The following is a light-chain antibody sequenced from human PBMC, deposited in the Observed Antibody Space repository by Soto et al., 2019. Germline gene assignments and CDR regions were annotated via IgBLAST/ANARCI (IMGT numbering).Light chain of an antibody. V-gene: IGKV3-11*01. CDR1: QTVGSF. CDR3: QQRYNWPPLT. CDR2: NTS. Sequence: EIVLTQSPATLSLSPGERATLSCRASQTVGSFLAWYQHKPGQAPRLLIYNTSKRANGIPARFSGSGSGTDFTPTISSLEPEDFAVYYCQQRYNWPPLTFGGGTKVEMK. J-gene: IGKJ4*01.